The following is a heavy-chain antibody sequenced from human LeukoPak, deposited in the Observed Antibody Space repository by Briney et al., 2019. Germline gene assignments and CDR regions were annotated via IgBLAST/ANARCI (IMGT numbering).Heavy chain of an antibody. Sequence: GGSLRLSCEASGFTFNTYVMHWVRQAPGKGLEYVSGINVNGGRTYYADSVKGRFTVSRDNSKNTLYLQMGNLRVDDTAVYFCARATSMIVVAPDYWGQGAPVTISS. D-gene: IGHD3-22*01. CDR2: INVNGGRT. V-gene: IGHV3-64*02. CDR1: GFTFNTYV. CDR3: ARATSMIVVAPDY. J-gene: IGHJ4*02.